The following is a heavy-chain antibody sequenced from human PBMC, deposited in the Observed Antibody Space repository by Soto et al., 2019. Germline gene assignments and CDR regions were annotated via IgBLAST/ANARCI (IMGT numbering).Heavy chain of an antibody. CDR1: GFTFSDYY. J-gene: IGHJ3*02. V-gene: IGHV3-11*01. CDR3: AREGDYFASSAYFLRDAFDI. Sequence: QVQLVESGGGLVKPGGSLRLSCAASGFTFSDYYMSWIRQAPGKGLEWLSYISSSGSTIYYADSVKGRFTISRDNAKNSVYQQMNSMRAEDTAVYYCAREGDYFASSAYFLRDAFDIWGQGTMVTVSS. D-gene: IGHD3-22*01. CDR2: ISSSGSTI.